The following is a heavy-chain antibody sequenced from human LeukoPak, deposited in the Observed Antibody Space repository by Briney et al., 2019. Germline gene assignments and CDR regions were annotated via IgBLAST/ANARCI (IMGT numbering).Heavy chain of an antibody. D-gene: IGHD3-9*01. CDR3: ATGEGRYFDWLIDAFDI. CDR2: IYYSGST. J-gene: IGHJ3*02. CDR1: GGSISSGYYY. V-gene: IGHV4-31*03. Sequence: SQTLSLTCTVSGGSISSGYYYWSWIRQHPGKGLEWIGYIYYSGSTSYNPSLKSRVTISVDTSKNQFSLKLSAVTAADTAVYYCATGEGRYFDWLIDAFDIWGQGTMVTVSS.